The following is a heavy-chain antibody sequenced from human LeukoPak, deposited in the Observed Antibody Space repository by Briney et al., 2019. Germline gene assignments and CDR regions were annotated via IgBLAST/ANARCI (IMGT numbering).Heavy chain of an antibody. CDR2: ISSSSSYI. Sequence: GGSLRLSCAASGFTFSSYSMNWVRQAPGKGLEWVSSISSSSSYIYYADSVKGRFTIPRDNAKNSLYLQMNSLRAEDTAVYYCARDRYSGYDWGFDYWGQGTLVTVSS. D-gene: IGHD5-12*01. J-gene: IGHJ4*02. CDR3: ARDRYSGYDWGFDY. V-gene: IGHV3-21*01. CDR1: GFTFSSYS.